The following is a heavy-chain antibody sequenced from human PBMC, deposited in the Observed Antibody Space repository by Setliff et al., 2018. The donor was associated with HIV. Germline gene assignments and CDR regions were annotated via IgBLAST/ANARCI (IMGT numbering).Heavy chain of an antibody. V-gene: IGHV4-39*07. D-gene: IGHD3-10*01. CDR2: INHSGST. Sequence: SETLSLTCTVSGGSFSSSSYYWGWIRQPPGKGLEWIGEINHSGSTNYNMSLWSRVTISLDASRNQFSLELISVTAADTAMYYCARLDYGSGSYPYLFDYWGQGALVTVSS. CDR3: ARLDYGSGSYPYLFDY. J-gene: IGHJ4*02. CDR1: GGSFSSSSYY.